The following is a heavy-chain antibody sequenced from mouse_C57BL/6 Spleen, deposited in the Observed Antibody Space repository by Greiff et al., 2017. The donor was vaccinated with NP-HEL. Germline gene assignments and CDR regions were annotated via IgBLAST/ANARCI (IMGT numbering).Heavy chain of an antibody. CDR1: GYAFSSSW. Sequence: QVQLQQSGPELVKPGASVKISCKASGYAFSSSWMNWVKQRPGKGLEWIGRIYPADGDTNYNGKFKGKATLTADKSSSTAYMQLSSLTSEDSAVYCCAKNDYYGSSYGFDYWGQGTTLTVSS. D-gene: IGHD1-1*01. CDR3: AKNDYYGSSYGFDY. J-gene: IGHJ2*01. CDR2: IYPADGDT. V-gene: IGHV1-82*01.